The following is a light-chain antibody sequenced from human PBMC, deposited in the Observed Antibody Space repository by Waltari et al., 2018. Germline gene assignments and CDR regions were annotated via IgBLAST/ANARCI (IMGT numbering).Light chain of an antibody. CDR3: AAWDDSLNGGV. J-gene: IGLJ3*02. CDR1: SSNIGSNT. V-gene: IGLV1-44*01. Sequence: QSVLTQPPSASGTPGQRVTISCSGSSSNIGSNTVNWYQQLPGTTPKLLIYSNNSRPSGVPYRVSGSKSGASASLAISGLQSEDEAEYYCAAWDDSLNGGVFGGGTKLTVL. CDR2: SNN.